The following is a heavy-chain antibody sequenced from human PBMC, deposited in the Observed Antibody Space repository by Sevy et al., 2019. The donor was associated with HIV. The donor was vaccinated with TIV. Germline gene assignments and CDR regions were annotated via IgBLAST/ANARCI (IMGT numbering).Heavy chain of an antibody. CDR2: ISYDGSIK. Sequence: GGSLRLSCAASGFTFSNYGMHWVRQAPGKGLEWVAVISYDGSIKYYADSVRGRFTISRDNSKKTLYLQMNSLRPEDTTMYFCAKDQGRLLELDYWGQGTLVTVSS. D-gene: IGHD1-7*01. CDR1: GFTFSNYG. V-gene: IGHV3-30*18. J-gene: IGHJ4*02. CDR3: AKDQGRLLELDY.